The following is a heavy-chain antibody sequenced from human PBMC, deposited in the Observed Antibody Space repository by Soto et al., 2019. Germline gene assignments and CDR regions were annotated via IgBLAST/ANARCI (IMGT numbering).Heavy chain of an antibody. CDR2: IIPMFGTT. CDR1: GGTFTGNP. Sequence: SVKVSCKASGGTFTGNPISWVRQAPGRGLEWMGGIIPMFGTTNYAQKFQGRVTITADESTTTAYMELNSLRSEDTAVYYCARENSIASLSYYYGMEVWGQGTTVTVSS. D-gene: IGHD6-6*01. V-gene: IGHV1-69*13. J-gene: IGHJ6*02. CDR3: ARENSIASLSYYYGMEV.